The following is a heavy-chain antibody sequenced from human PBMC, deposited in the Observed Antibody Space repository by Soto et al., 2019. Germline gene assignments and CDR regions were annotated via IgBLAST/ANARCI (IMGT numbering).Heavy chain of an antibody. CDR3: AKDHCTNGVCYFDY. CDR2: ISSSGGNT. Sequence: GGSLRLSCAASGFTFSSYAMSWVRQAPGKGLEWVSAISSSGGNTYYEESVEGRFTISRDNSKNALYLQMSGLRAEDTAVYYCAKDHCTNGVCYFDYWGQGTVVTVSS. V-gene: IGHV3-23*01. D-gene: IGHD2-8*01. CDR1: GFTFSSYA. J-gene: IGHJ4*02.